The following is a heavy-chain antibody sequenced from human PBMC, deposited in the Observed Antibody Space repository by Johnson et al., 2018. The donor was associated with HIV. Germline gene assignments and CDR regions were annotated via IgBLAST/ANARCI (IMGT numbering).Heavy chain of an antibody. CDR3: AKGSAFDI. Sequence: QVRLVESGGGVVQPGGSLRLSCAASGFTFSSYGMHWVRQAPGKGLEWVAFIRYDGSNKYYADSVKGRFTISRDNSKTTLYLQMNSRSAEDTAVYYCAKGSAFDIWCQWTMVTVSS. CDR2: IRYDGSNK. CDR1: GFTFSSYG. J-gene: IGHJ3*02. V-gene: IGHV3-30*02.